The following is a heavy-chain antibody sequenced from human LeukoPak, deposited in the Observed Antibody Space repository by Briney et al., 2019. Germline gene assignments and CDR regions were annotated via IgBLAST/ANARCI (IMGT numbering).Heavy chain of an antibody. V-gene: IGHV3-74*01. CDR2: IKSDGSST. CDR1: GLTFSSYW. Sequence: QPGGSLRLSCAAPGLTFSSYWMHWVRQVPGKGLVWVSRIKSDGSSTTYADSVKGRFTISRDNAKNTLYLQMNSLRAEDTAVYYCTKDHGMDVWGQGTTVTVSS. CDR3: TKDHGMDV. J-gene: IGHJ6*02.